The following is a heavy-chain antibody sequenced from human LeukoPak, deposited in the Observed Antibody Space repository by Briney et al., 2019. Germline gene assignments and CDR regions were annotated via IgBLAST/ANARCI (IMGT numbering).Heavy chain of an antibody. CDR2: ISWNSGSI. J-gene: IGHJ4*02. CDR1: GFPFYDYA. V-gene: IGHV3-9*01. Sequence: GGSLSLSCAPPGFPFYDYAMHGVRQAPGKGLGWVSGISWNSGSIGYADSVKGRFTISRDNAKNSLYLQMNSLRAEDTALYYCANLGGSGNDYWGQGTLVTVSS. D-gene: IGHD3-10*01. CDR3: ANLGGSGNDY.